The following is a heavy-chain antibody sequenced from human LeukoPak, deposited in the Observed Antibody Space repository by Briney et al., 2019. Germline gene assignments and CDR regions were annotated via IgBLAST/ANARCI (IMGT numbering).Heavy chain of an antibody. Sequence: ASVKVSCKVSGYALTELSMHWVRQAPGKGLEWMGGFEPEDGETIYAQKFQGRVTMTEDTSTDTAYMELSSLRSEDTAVYYCATGIRYFDWLAPVDYWGQGTLVTVSS. D-gene: IGHD3-9*01. CDR2: FEPEDGET. CDR3: ATGIRYFDWLAPVDY. V-gene: IGHV1-24*01. J-gene: IGHJ4*02. CDR1: GYALTELS.